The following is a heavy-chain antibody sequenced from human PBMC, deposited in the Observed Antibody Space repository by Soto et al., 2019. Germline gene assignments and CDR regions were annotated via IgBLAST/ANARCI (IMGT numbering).Heavy chain of an antibody. V-gene: IGHV1-46*01. CDR3: ARDILNYYDSSGYFDY. D-gene: IGHD3-22*01. Sequence: QVQLVQSGAEVKKPGASVKVSCKASGYTFTSYYMHWVRQAPGQGLEWMGIINPSGGRTSYAQKFQGRVTMTRDTSTSTVYTELSSLRSEDTAVYYCARDILNYYDSSGYFDYWGQGTLVTVSS. CDR1: GYTFTSYY. J-gene: IGHJ4*02. CDR2: INPSGGRT.